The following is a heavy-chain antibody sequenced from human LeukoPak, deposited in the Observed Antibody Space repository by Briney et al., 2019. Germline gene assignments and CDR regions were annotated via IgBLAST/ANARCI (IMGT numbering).Heavy chain of an antibody. D-gene: IGHD3-16*01. V-gene: IGHV3-30*02. J-gene: IGHJ5*02. Sequence: QPGGSLRLSCAASGFTFSSYGMHWVRQAPGKGLEWVAFIRYDGSNKYYADSVKGRFTISRDNAKNSLYLQMNSLRAEDTAVYYCARDLWGPVHSGPNWFDPWGQGTLVTVSS. CDR1: GFTFSSYG. CDR3: ARDLWGPVHSGPNWFDP. CDR2: IRYDGSNK.